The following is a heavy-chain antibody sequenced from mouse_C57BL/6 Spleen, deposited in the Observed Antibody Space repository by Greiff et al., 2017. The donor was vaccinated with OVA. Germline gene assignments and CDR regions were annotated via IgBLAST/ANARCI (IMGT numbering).Heavy chain of an antibody. CDR2: INPSNGGT. J-gene: IGHJ1*03. CDR1: GYTFTSYW. V-gene: IGHV1-53*01. D-gene: IGHD1-1*01. Sequence: QVQLQQPGPELVKPGASVKLSCKASGYTFTSYWMHWVKQRPGQGLEWIGNINPSNGGTNYNEKFKSKATLTVDKSSSTAYMQLSSLTSEDSAVYDCARGDYYGSRKGYFDVWGTGTTVTVSS. CDR3: ARGDYYGSRKGYFDV.